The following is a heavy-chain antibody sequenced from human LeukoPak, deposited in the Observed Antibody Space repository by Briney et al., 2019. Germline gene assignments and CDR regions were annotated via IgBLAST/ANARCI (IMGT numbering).Heavy chain of an antibody. CDR1: GGSISSSSYY. Sequence: SETLSLTCTVSGGSISSSSYYWGWIRQPPGKGLEWIGSIYYSGSTYYNPSLKSRVTISVDTSKNQFSLKLSSVTAADTAVYYCARLDYDSSGYYYGPFDYWGQGTLVTVSS. CDR2: IYYSGST. CDR3: ARLDYDSSGYYYGPFDY. V-gene: IGHV4-39*07. D-gene: IGHD3-22*01. J-gene: IGHJ4*02.